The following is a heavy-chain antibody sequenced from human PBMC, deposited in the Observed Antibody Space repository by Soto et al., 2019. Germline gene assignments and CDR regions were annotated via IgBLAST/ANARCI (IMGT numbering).Heavy chain of an antibody. J-gene: IGHJ4*02. CDR3: AKDRCSGGSCSRGGFDY. Sequence: PGGSLRLSCAASGFTFSSYAMSWVRQAPGKGLEWVSAISGSGGSTYYADSVKGRFTISRDNSKNTLYLQMNSLRAEDTAVYYCAKDRCSGGSCSRGGFDYWGQGTLVTVSS. CDR2: ISGSGGST. V-gene: IGHV3-23*01. D-gene: IGHD2-15*01. CDR1: GFTFSSYA.